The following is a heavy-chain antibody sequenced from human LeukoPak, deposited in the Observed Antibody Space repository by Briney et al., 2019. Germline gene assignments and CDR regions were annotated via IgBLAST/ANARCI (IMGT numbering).Heavy chain of an antibody. J-gene: IGHJ4*02. CDR2: ISYDGSNK. CDR1: GFTFSSYA. Sequence: PGGSLRLSCAASGFTFSSYAMHWVRQAPGKGLEWAAVISYDGSNKYYADSVKGRFTISRDNSKNTLYLQMNSLRAEDTAVYYCASPRQSYGSGSYAIDYWGQGTLVTVSS. D-gene: IGHD3-10*01. V-gene: IGHV3-30-3*01. CDR3: ASPRQSYGSGSYAIDY.